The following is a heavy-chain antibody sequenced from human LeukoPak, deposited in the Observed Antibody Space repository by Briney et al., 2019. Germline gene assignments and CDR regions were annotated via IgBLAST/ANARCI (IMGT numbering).Heavy chain of an antibody. CDR2: ISGSDGST. J-gene: IGHJ4*02. Sequence: GGSLRLSCAVSGFSFSSYTMSWVRQAPGKGLEWVSAISGSDGSTYYADSVKGRFTISRDNSKNTLYLQMNSLRAEDTAVYYCAKRTRWDYGDYVGQYYFDYWGQGTLVTVSS. D-gene: IGHD4-17*01. CDR3: AKRTRWDYGDYVGQYYFDY. CDR1: GFSFSSYT. V-gene: IGHV3-23*01.